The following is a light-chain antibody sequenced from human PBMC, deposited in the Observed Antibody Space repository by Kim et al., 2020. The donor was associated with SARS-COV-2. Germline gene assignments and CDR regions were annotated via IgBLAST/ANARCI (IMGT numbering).Light chain of an antibody. CDR1: SSEVGGNNN. J-gene: IGLJ1*01. CDR2: DVS. Sequence: QSVTNSCNGTSSEVGGNNNVSGYQQQPGKAPNIMIYDVSNRPSGVSKRFFGSKAGNTASLTISGLQAEDEADYYCCSYTGSTPYVFGTGTKVNVL. V-gene: IGLV2-14*03. CDR3: CSYTGSTPYV.